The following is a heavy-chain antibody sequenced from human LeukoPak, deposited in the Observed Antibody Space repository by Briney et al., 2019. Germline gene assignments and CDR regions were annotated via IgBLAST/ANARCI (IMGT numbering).Heavy chain of an antibody. CDR1: GYTFTSYG. CDR3: ARDLPEGRWLQSDAFDI. D-gene: IGHD5-24*01. J-gene: IGHJ3*02. Sequence: ASVKVSCKASGYTFTSYGISGVRQAPGQGLEWMGWISAYNGKKNYPQKLQGRVTMTTDTSTSTAYMELRSLRSDDTAVYYCARDLPEGRWLQSDAFDIWGQGTMVTVSS. V-gene: IGHV1-18*01. CDR2: ISAYNGKK.